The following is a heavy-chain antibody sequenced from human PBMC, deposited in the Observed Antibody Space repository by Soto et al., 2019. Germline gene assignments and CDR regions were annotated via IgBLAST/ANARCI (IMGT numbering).Heavy chain of an antibody. CDR3: TRSIGPSCYSSFDY. CDR2: IGWNRGFI. Sequence: EVQLVESGGGLVQPGRSLRLSCAASGFTFDDYAFHWVRQAPGKGLEWVSGIGWNRGFIGYVDSVQGRFTISRDNAKNSLYLQMNSLRAEDTALYYCTRSIGPSCYSSFDYFGQGTLVIVSS. V-gene: IGHV3-9*01. D-gene: IGHD2-15*01. J-gene: IGHJ4*02. CDR1: GFTFDDYA.